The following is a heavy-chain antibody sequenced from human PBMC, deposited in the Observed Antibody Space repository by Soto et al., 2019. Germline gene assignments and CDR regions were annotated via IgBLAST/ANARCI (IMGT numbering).Heavy chain of an antibody. J-gene: IGHJ6*01. CDR3: AKEHSSGWYAWGYGMDV. D-gene: IGHD6-19*01. CDR1: GFTFSSYA. Sequence: PGGSLRLSCAASGFTFSSYAMSCVRQAPWKGLEWVSAISGSGGITYYADSVKGRFTISRDNSKNTLYLQMNSLRAEDTAVYYCAKEHSSGWYAWGYGMDVWGQGTTVTVSS. CDR2: ISGSGGIT. V-gene: IGHV3-23*01.